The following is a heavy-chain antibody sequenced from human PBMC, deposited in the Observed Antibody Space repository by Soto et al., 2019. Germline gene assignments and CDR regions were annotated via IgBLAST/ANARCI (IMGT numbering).Heavy chain of an antibody. D-gene: IGHD3-10*01. CDR1: GGSISSGDYY. Sequence: PSETLSLTCTVSGGSISSGDYYWSWIRQPPGKGLEWIGYIYYSGSTYYNPSLKSRVTISVDTSKNQFSLKLSSVTAADTAVYYCSRHGFGSLHGLVDVWAQRTTVTVSS. CDR2: IYYSGST. J-gene: IGHJ6*02. CDR3: SRHGFGSLHGLVDV. V-gene: IGHV4-30-4*01.